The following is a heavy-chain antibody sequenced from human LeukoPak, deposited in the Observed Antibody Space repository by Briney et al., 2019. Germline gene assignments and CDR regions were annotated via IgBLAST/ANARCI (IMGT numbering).Heavy chain of an antibody. Sequence: PSETLSLTCTVSGGSISIYYWSWIRQPAGKGLEWIGRIYTSGNTSYNPSLKSRVTMSVDTSKNQFSLNLNSVTAADTAVYYCARVYCSGGSCYLAYFDSWGQGTLVTVSS. V-gene: IGHV4-4*07. CDR1: GGSISIYY. CDR3: ARVYCSGGSCYLAYFDS. CDR2: IYTSGNT. J-gene: IGHJ4*02. D-gene: IGHD2-15*01.